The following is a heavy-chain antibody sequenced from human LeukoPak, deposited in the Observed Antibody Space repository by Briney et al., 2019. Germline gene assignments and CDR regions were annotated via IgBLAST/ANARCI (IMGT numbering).Heavy chain of an antibody. Sequence: SETLSLTCTVSGGSISSYYWSWIRQPPGKGLEWIGYIYYSGSTNYNPSLKSRVTISVDTPKNQFSLKLSSVTAADTAVYYCARDLKGMDVWGKGTTVTVSS. CDR3: ARDLKGMDV. CDR2: IYYSGST. V-gene: IGHV4-59*01. CDR1: GGSISSYY. J-gene: IGHJ6*04.